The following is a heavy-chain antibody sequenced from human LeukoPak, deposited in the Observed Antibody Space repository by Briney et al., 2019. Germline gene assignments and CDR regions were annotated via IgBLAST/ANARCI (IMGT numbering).Heavy chain of an antibody. D-gene: IGHD3-9*01. CDR2: ITGSGGNT. J-gene: IGHJ4*02. CDR1: GFTFSNYA. V-gene: IGHV3-23*01. CDR3: AKWGDYDVLTGYYVSDY. Sequence: GASLRLSCAASGFTFSNYAMSWVRQAPGKGLEWVSAITGSGGNTYYADSVKGRFTISRDNSKNTVFLQMNSLKAEDTAVYYCAKWGDYDVLTGYYVSDYWGQGTLVTVSS.